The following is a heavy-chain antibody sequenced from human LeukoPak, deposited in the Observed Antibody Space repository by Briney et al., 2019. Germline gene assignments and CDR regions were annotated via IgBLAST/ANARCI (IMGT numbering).Heavy chain of an antibody. CDR3: ARSIIPASPTPDY. CDR2: INPNSGGT. Sequence: ASVKVSCKASGYTFTGYYMHWVRQAPGQGLEWMGWINPNSGGTNYAQKFQGRVTMTRDTSISTAYMELSRLRSDDTAVYYCARSIIPASPTPDYWGQGTLDTVSS. CDR1: GYTFTGYY. V-gene: IGHV1-2*02. J-gene: IGHJ4*02. D-gene: IGHD3-3*01.